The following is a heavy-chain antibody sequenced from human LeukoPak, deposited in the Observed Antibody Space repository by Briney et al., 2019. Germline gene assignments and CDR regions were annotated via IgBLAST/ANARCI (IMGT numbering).Heavy chain of an antibody. J-gene: IGHJ4*02. CDR1: GFTFRRYW. CDR3: ATDQDHGYFRH. Sequence: PGGSLRLSCVASGFTFRRYWMTWVRQAPGKKPEWVANIKEDGSEEYYDDSVRGRFTISRDNAKNTLYLDMNSLRAEDTAVFYCATDQDHGYFRHWGQGTLVTVSS. D-gene: IGHD3-22*01. V-gene: IGHV3-7*01. CDR2: IKEDGSEE.